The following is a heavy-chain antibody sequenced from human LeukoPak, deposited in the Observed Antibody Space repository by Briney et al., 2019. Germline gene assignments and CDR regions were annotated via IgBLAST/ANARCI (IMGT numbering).Heavy chain of an antibody. Sequence: GGSLRLSCAASGFSFSYYAMHWDRQAPGKGLEWVAVISNNGTNKYYADSVKGRFTISRDNSKNTLYLQMNSLRAEDTAVYYCARPTGDCSGGTCYSDFDCWGQGTLVTVSS. CDR2: ISNNGTNK. CDR1: GFSFSYYA. J-gene: IGHJ4*02. CDR3: ARPTGDCSGGTCYSDFDC. V-gene: IGHV3-30*01. D-gene: IGHD2-15*01.